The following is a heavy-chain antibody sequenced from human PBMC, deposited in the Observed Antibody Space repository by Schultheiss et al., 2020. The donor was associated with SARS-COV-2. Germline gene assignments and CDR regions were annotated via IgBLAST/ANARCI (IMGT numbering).Heavy chain of an antibody. J-gene: IGHJ4*02. Sequence: GGSLRLSCAASGFTFSSYWMHWVRQAPGKGLVWVSRINSDGSSTSYADSVKGRFTISRDNSKNTLYLQMNSLRAEDTAVYYCAKGSYAVRGRLFDYWGQGTLVTVSS. CDR2: INSDGSST. D-gene: IGHD3-10*01. CDR3: AKGSYAVRGRLFDY. CDR1: GFTFSSYW. V-gene: IGHV3-74*01.